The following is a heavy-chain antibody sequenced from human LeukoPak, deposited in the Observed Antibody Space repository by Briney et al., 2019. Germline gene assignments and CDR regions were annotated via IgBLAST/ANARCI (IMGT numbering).Heavy chain of an antibody. CDR1: GFTFSSYS. CDR3: AKGILDNWFDP. V-gene: IGHV3-21*04. Sequence: GGSLRLSCAASGFTFSSYSMNWVRQAPGKGLEWVSSISSSSSYIYYADSVKGRFTISRDNSKNTLYLQMNSLRAEDTAVYYCAKGILDNWFDPWGQGTLVTVSS. CDR2: ISSSSSYI. J-gene: IGHJ5*02.